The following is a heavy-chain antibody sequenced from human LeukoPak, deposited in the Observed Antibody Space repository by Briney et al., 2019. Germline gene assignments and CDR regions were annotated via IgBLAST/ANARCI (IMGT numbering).Heavy chain of an antibody. Sequence: SVKVSCKASGSTFSSYAISWVRQAPGQGLEWMGGIIPIFGTANYAQKFQGRVTITTDESTSTAYMELSSLRSEDTAVYYCARGPQAYCGGDCYSGFDYWGQGTLVTVSS. J-gene: IGHJ4*02. V-gene: IGHV1-69*05. CDR2: IIPIFGTA. CDR1: GSTFSSYA. CDR3: ARGPQAYCGGDCYSGFDY. D-gene: IGHD2-21*01.